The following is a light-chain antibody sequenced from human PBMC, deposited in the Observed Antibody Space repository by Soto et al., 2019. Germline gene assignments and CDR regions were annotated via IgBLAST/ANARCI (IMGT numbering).Light chain of an antibody. Sequence: DIQITQSPSSLSSFGGDRVAITCLASQTIGFYLNWYQQKPGTAPKLLIYAASTLQTGVPSRFSGSRSGTDFTLTISSLQPEDYATYYCQQTYTALSFGGGTKVDIK. CDR1: QTIGFY. CDR2: AAS. V-gene: IGKV1-39*01. J-gene: IGKJ4*01. CDR3: QQTYTALS.